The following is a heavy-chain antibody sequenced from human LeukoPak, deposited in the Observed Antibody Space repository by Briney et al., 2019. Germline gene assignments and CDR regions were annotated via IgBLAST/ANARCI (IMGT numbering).Heavy chain of an antibody. V-gene: IGHV3-74*01. Sequence: GGSLRLSCAASGFTFSSHWMHWVRQAPGKGLVWVSRMNTDGSSINYADSVKGRFTISRDNAKSTLYLQMNSLRAEDTAVYYCARGGEGYNGPGFNWGQGTLVTVSS. CDR3: ARGGEGYNGPGFN. CDR1: GFTFSSHW. CDR2: MNTDGSSI. D-gene: IGHD5-12*01. J-gene: IGHJ4*02.